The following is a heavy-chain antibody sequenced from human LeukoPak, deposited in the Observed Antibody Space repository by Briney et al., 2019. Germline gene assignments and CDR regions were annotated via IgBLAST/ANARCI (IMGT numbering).Heavy chain of an antibody. J-gene: IGHJ4*02. CDR2: IYPGDSNT. Sequence: GESLKISCEGSGYKFTNYWIAWVRQMPGKGLEWMGIIYPGDSNTRYSPSFQGQVTISADKSINTAYLQWSSLKASDTAMYYCARAIGYCSSTSCSHFDYWGQGTLVTVSS. D-gene: IGHD2-2*01. CDR1: GYKFTNYW. CDR3: ARAIGYCSSTSCSHFDY. V-gene: IGHV5-51*01.